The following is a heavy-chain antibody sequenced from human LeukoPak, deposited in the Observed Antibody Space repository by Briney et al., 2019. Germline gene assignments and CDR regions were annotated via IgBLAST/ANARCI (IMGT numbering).Heavy chain of an antibody. CDR2: ISGSGGST. Sequence: GGSLRLSCAASGFTFSSYAMSWVRQAPGKGLEWVSAISGSGGSTYYADSVKGRFTISRDNSKNTLYLQMNSLRAEDTAVYYCAKDDQGPLDSSGYYSVDWFDPWGQGTLVTVSS. V-gene: IGHV3-23*01. CDR3: AKDDQGPLDSSGYYSVDWFDP. CDR1: GFTFSSYA. J-gene: IGHJ5*02. D-gene: IGHD3-22*01.